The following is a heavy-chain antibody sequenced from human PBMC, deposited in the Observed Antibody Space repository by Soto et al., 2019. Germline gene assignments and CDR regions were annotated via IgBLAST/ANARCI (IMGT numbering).Heavy chain of an antibody. CDR2: IIPIFGTA. D-gene: IGHD6-13*01. Sequence: SVKVSCKPSGGTFSSYAISWVRQAPGQGLEWMGGIIPIFGTANYAQKFQGRVTITADKSTSTAYMELSSLRSEDTAVYYCARSYSSTYYFDYWGQGTLVTVSS. V-gene: IGHV1-69*06. CDR3: ARSYSSTYYFDY. J-gene: IGHJ4*02. CDR1: GGTFSSYA.